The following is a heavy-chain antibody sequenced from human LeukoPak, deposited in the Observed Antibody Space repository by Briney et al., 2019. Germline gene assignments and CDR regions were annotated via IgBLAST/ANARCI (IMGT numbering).Heavy chain of an antibody. V-gene: IGHV3-74*01. CDR1: GFTFSSYW. Sequence: GGSLRLSCAASGFTFSSYWMHWVRQAPGKGLVWVSRINSDGSSTSYADSVKGRFTISRDNAKNTLYLQMNSLRAEDTAVYYCARDFTITFGGVIAAPDYWGQGTLVTVSS. D-gene: IGHD3-16*02. CDR3: ARDFTITFGGVIAAPDY. J-gene: IGHJ4*02. CDR2: INSDGSST.